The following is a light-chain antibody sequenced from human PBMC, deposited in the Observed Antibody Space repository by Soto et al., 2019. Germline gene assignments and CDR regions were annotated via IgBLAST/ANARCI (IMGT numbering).Light chain of an antibody. CDR1: QAISNY. V-gene: IGKV1-27*01. CDR3: QKCGIAPFT. J-gene: IGKJ4*01. Sequence: DIQMTQSPSSLSVSVGDRVTISCRASQAISNYLAWYQQKPGKVPKLLIYAASTLQSGVPSRFSGSGSGTDFTLTISSLQPEDVATYYCQKCGIAPFTFGGGTKVELK. CDR2: AAS.